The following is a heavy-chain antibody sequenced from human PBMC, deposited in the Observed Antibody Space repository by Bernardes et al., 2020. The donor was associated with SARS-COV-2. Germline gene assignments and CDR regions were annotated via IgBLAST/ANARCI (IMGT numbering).Heavy chain of an antibody. V-gene: IGHV3-48*02. J-gene: IGHJ4*02. Sequence: GGSLRLSCAASGFSISGYGMNWVRQAPGKGLEWVSSISGRSSNKFYVESVKARFTISRDNANNSLYLQMNSLRDEDTAVYYCAREMRWFGDLLSYYSDYWGQGTLVTVSS. CDR3: AREMRWFGDLLSYYSDY. D-gene: IGHD3-10*01. CDR2: ISGRSSNK. CDR1: GFSISGYG.